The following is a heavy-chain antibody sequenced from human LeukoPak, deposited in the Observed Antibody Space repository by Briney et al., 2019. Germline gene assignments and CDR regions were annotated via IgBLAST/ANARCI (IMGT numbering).Heavy chain of an antibody. J-gene: IGHJ4*02. CDR3: AKVFRSGDLFVSDY. CDR1: GFTFNDAW. D-gene: IGHD4-17*01. Sequence: PGGSLRLSCAASGFTFNDAWMNWVRQAPGKGLEWVGRIKSKVDGGTTDYAAPVKGRFTISRDDSENTLYLQMNSLRVEDTAVYYCAKVFRSGDLFVSDYWGQGTLVTVSS. CDR2: IKSKVDGGTT. V-gene: IGHV3-15*07.